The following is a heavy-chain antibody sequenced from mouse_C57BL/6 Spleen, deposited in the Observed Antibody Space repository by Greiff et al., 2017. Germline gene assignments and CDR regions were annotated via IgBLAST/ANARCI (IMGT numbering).Heavy chain of an antibody. CDR2: IYPSDSET. CDR1: GYTFTSYW. J-gene: IGHJ1*03. V-gene: IGHV1-61*01. CDR3: ARIFFITTGGYFDV. D-gene: IGHD1-1*01. Sequence: QVQLQQPGAELVRPGSSVKLSCKASGYTFTSYWMDWVKQRPGQGLEWIGNIYPSDSETHYNQKFKDKATLTVDKSSSTAYMRLSSLTSEDSAVYYCARIFFITTGGYFDVWGTGTTVTVSS.